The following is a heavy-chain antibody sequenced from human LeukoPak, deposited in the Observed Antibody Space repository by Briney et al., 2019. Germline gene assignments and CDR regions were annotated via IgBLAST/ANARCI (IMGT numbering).Heavy chain of an antibody. D-gene: IGHD5-12*01. CDR3: ARDVGKSGYGDY. CDR1: GFXFSSYE. Sequence: PGGSLRLSCAASGFXFSSYEINWVRQAPGRGPQWVSYISGSGDTIYYADSVKGRFTTSRDNAKNSLYLQMNSLRAEDTAIYYCARDVGKSGYGDYWGQGTLVTVSS. J-gene: IGHJ4*02. V-gene: IGHV3-48*03. CDR2: ISGSGDTI.